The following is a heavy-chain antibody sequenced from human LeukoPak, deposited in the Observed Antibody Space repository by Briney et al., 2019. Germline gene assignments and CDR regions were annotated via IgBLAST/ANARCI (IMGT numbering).Heavy chain of an antibody. V-gene: IGHV1-2*02. CDR3: ARGGRGYSSSRLDY. D-gene: IGHD6-13*01. CDR2: ISPNSGGT. CDR1: GYTFTGYY. Sequence: VASVKVSCKASGYTFTGYYIHWVRQAPGQGLEWMGWISPNSGGTNYAQKFQGRVTMTRDTSITTAYMELSRLRSDDTAVYYCARGGRGYSSSRLDYWGQGTLVTVSS. J-gene: IGHJ4*02.